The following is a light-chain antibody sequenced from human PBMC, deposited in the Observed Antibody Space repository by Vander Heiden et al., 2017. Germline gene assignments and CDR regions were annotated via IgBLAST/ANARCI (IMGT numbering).Light chain of an antibody. CDR2: AAS. CDR1: QSISSY. J-gene: IGKJ2*01. CDR3: QQSYSTPST. V-gene: IGKV1-39*01. Sequence: DIQMTQSPSSLSASVGDRVTITCQASQSISSYLNWYQQKPGKAPKLLIYAASSLQSGVPSRFSSSGSGTDFTLTISSLQPEDFATYYCQQSYSTPSTFGQGTKLEIK.